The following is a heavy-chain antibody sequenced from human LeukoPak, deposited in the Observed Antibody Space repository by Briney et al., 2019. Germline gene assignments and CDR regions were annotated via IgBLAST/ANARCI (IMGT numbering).Heavy chain of an antibody. J-gene: IGHJ4*02. CDR3: ARDLMYVGSYYPPH. Sequence: PGGSLRLSCAASGFTFSSYSMNWVRQAPGKGLEWVSSITSSSTYIYYADSVKGRFTISRDNAKNSLYLQMNSLRAEDTAVYYCARDLMYVGSYYPPHWGQGALVTVFS. CDR1: GFTFSSYS. V-gene: IGHV3-21*01. D-gene: IGHD1-26*01. CDR2: ITSSSTYI.